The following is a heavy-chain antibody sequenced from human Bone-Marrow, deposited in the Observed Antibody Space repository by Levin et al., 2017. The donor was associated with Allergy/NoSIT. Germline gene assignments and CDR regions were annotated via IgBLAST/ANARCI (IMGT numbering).Heavy chain of an antibody. Sequence: GESLKISCKASGYTFTDYYVHWVRQAPGQGLEWMGWISPKSGGTNYPQKFQGRVTMTRDTSISTAYMELSRLTSDDTAVYFCASARGRDDYNYYYAMDVWGQGTTVTVSS. CDR2: ISPKSGGT. V-gene: IGHV1-2*02. D-gene: IGHD5-24*01. CDR1: GYTFTDYY. J-gene: IGHJ6*02. CDR3: ASARGRDDYNYYYAMDV.